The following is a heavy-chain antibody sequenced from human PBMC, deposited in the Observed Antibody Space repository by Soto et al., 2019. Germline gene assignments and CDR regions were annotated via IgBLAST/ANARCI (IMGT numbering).Heavy chain of an antibody. CDR1: GFTVSSNY. V-gene: IGHV3-66*03. Sequence: EVQLVESGGGLIQPGGSLRLSCAASGFTVSSNYMSWVRQAPGKGLEWVSVIYSGGSTYYADSVKGRFTISRDNYKNELYLQMNSLRAEDTAVYYCSRGGDIVVVPVDTYYYHGLDIWGQGTTVSVSS. D-gene: IGHD2-2*01. CDR3: SRGGDIVVVPVDTYYYHGLDI. CDR2: IYSGGST. J-gene: IGHJ6*02.